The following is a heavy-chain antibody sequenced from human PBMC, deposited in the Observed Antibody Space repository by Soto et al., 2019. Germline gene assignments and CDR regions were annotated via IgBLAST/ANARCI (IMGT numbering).Heavy chain of an antibody. J-gene: IGHJ4*02. CDR2: IRPSSTII. CDR3: AVELERRPY. Sequence: PGGSLRLSCVVSGFIFSNYNVNWIRQAPGKGLEWVSHIRPSSTIIYYADSVKGRFTISRDNARNSLYMQMNSLRAEDTAVYYCAVELERRPYWGQGTLVTVSS. D-gene: IGHD1-1*01. V-gene: IGHV3-48*04. CDR1: GFIFSNYN.